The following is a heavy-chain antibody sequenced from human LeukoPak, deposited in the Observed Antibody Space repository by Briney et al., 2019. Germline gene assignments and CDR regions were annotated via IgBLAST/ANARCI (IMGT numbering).Heavy chain of an antibody. Sequence: ASVKVSCKASGYTFTSCDINWVRQATGQGLEWMGWMNPNSGNTGYAQKFQGRVTMTRNTSISTAYMELSSLRSEDTAVYYCARGRTGTMVRGVIILRWFDPWGQETLVTVSS. CDR1: GYTFTSCD. D-gene: IGHD3-10*01. J-gene: IGHJ5*02. CDR3: ARGRTGTMVRGVIILRWFDP. V-gene: IGHV1-8*01. CDR2: MNPNSGNT.